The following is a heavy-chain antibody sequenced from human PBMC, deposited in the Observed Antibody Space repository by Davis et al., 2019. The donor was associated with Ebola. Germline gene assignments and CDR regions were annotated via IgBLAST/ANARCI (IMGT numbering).Heavy chain of an antibody. CDR3: ARDGPKDYGDYGDLGLKWYFNP. Sequence: SVKVSCKASGGTFSSYAISWVRQAPGQGLEWMGGIIPILDMTNYAQKFQGRVTITADESTSTAYMELSSLRSEDTAVYYCARDGPKDYGDYGDLGLKWYFNPWGRGTLVTVSS. J-gene: IGHJ2*01. D-gene: IGHD4-17*01. V-gene: IGHV1-69*10. CDR2: IIPILDMT. CDR1: GGTFSSYA.